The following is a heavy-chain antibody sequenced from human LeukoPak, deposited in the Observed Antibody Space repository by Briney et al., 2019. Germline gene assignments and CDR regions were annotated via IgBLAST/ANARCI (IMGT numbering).Heavy chain of an antibody. CDR2: IRGSGGST. D-gene: IGHD3-22*01. CDR3: AKVRRSGYYDSSGYYFDY. J-gene: IGHJ4*02. Sequence: PGGSLRLSCAASGFTFSSYAMSWVRQAPGKGLEWVSAIRGSGGSTYYADSVKGRFTISRDNSKNTLYLQMNSLRAEDTAVYYCAKVRRSGYYDSSGYYFDYWGQGTLVTVSS. V-gene: IGHV3-23*01. CDR1: GFTFSSYA.